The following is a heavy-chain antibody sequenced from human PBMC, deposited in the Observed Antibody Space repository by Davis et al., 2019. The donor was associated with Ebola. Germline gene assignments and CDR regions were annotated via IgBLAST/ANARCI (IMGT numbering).Heavy chain of an antibody. D-gene: IGHD5-18*01. CDR2: ISSSGSTI. Sequence: GESLKISCVASGFTFSDYYMSWIRQAPGKGLEWVSYISSSGSTIYYADSVKGRFTISRDNAKNSLYLQMNSLRAEDTAVYYCARELIYSYGFARNYYYYYGMDVWGQGTTVTVSS. CDR3: ARELIYSYGFARNYYYYYGMDV. J-gene: IGHJ6*02. V-gene: IGHV3-11*01. CDR1: GFTFSDYY.